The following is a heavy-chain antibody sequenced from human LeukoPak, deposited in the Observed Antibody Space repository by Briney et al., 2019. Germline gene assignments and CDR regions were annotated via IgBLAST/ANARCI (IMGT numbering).Heavy chain of an antibody. J-gene: IGHJ4*02. CDR1: GGSISSGSYY. CDR3: ARDNYDFWSGYL. V-gene: IGHV4-61*02. D-gene: IGHD3-3*01. CDR2: IYTSGST. Sequence: SQTLSLTCTVSGGSISSGSYYWSWIRQPAGKGLEWIGRIYTSGSTNYNPSLKSRVTISVDTSKNQFSLKLSSVTAADTAVYYCARDNYDFWSGYLWGQGTLVTVSS.